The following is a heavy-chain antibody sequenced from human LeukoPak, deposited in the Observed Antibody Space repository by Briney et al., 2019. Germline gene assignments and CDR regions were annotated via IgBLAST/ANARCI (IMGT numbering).Heavy chain of an antibody. D-gene: IGHD5-12*01. J-gene: IGHJ4*02. CDR2: IYYSGGT. Sequence: PSETLSLTCTVSGGSISSGVYFWSWIRQPPGKGLEWIGYIYYSGGTYYSPSLKSRLIMSVDTSKNQFSLKLSSVTAADTAVYYCARASGGYDLVYWGQGTLVTVSS. CDR3: ARASGGYDLVY. CDR1: GGSISSGVYF. V-gene: IGHV4-30-4*01.